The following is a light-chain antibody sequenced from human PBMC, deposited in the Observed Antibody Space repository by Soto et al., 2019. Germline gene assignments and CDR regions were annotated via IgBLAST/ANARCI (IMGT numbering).Light chain of an antibody. CDR1: QGISSY. CDR2: AAS. Sequence: IRITQSPSSLSASTGDRVTITCRASQGISSYLAWYQQKPGKAPKLLIYAASTLQSGVPLRFSGSGSGTSFTLTISSLQPEDFATYYCQQLLSYPITFGQGTRLEIK. J-gene: IGKJ5*01. V-gene: IGKV1-9*01. CDR3: QQLLSYPIT.